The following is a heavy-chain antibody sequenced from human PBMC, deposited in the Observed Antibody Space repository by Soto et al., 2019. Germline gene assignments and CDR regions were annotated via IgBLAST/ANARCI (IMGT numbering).Heavy chain of an antibody. CDR3: ARSQGSSTRLDSYYYYYYGMDV. CDR2: IIPIPGTA. Sequence: QVQLVQSGAEVKKPGSSVKVSCKASGGTFGSYGISWVRLAPGQALEWMGGIIPIPGTANYAQKFQGRGTIAEDESTSTAYMELSSLRSEDTAVYYCARSQGSSTRLDSYYYYYYGMDVWGQGTTVTVSS. D-gene: IGHD2-2*01. CDR1: GGTFGSYG. J-gene: IGHJ6*02. V-gene: IGHV1-69*01.